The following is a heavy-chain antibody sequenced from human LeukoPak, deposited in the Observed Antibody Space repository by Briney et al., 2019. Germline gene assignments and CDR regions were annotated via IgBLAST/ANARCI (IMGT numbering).Heavy chain of an antibody. J-gene: IGHJ4*02. CDR2: INPSGGST. CDR3: ARIYGDVRVGYYFDY. Sequence: ASVKVSFKASGYTFTSYYMHWVRQAPGQGREWMGIINPSGGSTSYAQKFQGRVTMTRDTATSTVYMELSSLRSEYTAVYYCARIYGDVRVGYYFDYWGQGTLVTVSS. CDR1: GYTFTSYY. D-gene: IGHD4-17*01. V-gene: IGHV1-46*01.